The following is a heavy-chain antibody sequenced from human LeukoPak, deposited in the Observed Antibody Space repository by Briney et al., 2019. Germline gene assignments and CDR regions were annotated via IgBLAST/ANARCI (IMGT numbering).Heavy chain of an antibody. CDR3: ARDMLTMVRGVPFDP. Sequence: GGSLSLSCAASGFPISNYWISWVRQAPGRGLDWVASIGPDGNEKYYVDSVKGRFTISRDNAKNSVSLQMNSLRAEDSAVYYCARDMLTMVRGVPFDPWGQGTLVTVSS. J-gene: IGHJ5*02. CDR1: GFPISNYW. V-gene: IGHV3-7*01. D-gene: IGHD3-10*01. CDR2: IGPDGNEK.